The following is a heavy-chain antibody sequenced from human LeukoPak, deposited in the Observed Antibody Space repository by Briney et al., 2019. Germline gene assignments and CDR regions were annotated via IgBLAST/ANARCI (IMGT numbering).Heavy chain of an antibody. CDR2: FNHSVST. CDR1: GGSFSGYY. Sequence: SETLSPTCAVYGGSFSGYYWSWIRQPPGKGLEWIGEFNHSVSTIHNPSLKSRVTISVDTSKNQVSLTLSCVAGADTAVYYCAGAWYYYDGSGYYPFDYWGEGTLVTVSS. D-gene: IGHD3-22*01. V-gene: IGHV4-34*01. CDR3: AGAWYYYDGSGYYPFDY. J-gene: IGHJ4*02.